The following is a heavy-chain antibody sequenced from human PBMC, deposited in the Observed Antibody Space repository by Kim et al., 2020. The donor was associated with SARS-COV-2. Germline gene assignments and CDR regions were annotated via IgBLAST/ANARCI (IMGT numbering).Heavy chain of an antibody. J-gene: IGHJ6*02. CDR2: ISSSSSYI. Sequence: GGSLRLSCAASGFTFSSYSMNWVRQAPGKGLEWVSSISSSSSYIYYADSVKGRFTISRDNAKNSLYLQMNSLRAEDTAVYYCASYDILTGYYKDYYYYGMDVWGQGTTVTVSS. V-gene: IGHV3-21*01. CDR1: GFTFSSYS. CDR3: ASYDILTGYYKDYYYYGMDV. D-gene: IGHD3-9*01.